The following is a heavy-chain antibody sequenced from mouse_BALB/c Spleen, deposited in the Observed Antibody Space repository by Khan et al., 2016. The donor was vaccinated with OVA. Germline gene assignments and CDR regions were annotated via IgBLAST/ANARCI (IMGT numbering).Heavy chain of an antibody. J-gene: IGHJ3*01. CDR1: GYSFTSYF. D-gene: IGHD2-4*01. CDR2: VNPNNGGT. Sequence: VQLKESGPDLVKPGASVKISCKASGYSFTSYFMHWVKQSPGKSLEWIGRVNPNNGGTSYNQKFKAKAILTLDKPSNTAYMELRSLTSEDAAGYYCAYDYDDWGQGTLVTVS. CDR3: AYDYDD. V-gene: IGHV1-18*01.